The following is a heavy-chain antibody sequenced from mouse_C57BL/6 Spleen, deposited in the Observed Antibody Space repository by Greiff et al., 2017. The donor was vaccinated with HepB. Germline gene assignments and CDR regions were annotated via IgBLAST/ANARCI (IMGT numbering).Heavy chain of an antibody. D-gene: IGHD1-1*01. CDR3: AREKVAHWYFDV. CDR2: IYPGSGST. V-gene: IGHV1-55*01. CDR1: GYTFTSYW. Sequence: QVQLQQPGAELVKPGASVKMSCKASGYTFTSYWITWVKQRPGQGLEWIGDIYPGSGSTNYNEKFKSKATLTVDTSSSTAYMQLSSLTSEDSAVYYCAREKVAHWYFDVWGTGTTVTVSS. J-gene: IGHJ1*03.